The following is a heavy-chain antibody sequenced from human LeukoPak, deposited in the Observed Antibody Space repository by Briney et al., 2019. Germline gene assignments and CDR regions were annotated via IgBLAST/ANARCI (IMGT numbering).Heavy chain of an antibody. CDR3: ARGHKIFYYGSGGFDY. Sequence: PSETLSLTCAVYGGPFSGYYWSWIRQPPGKGLEWIGEINHSGSTNYNPSLKSRVTISVDTSKNQFSLRLSSVTAADTAVYYCARGHKIFYYGSGGFDYWGQGTLVTVSS. D-gene: IGHD3-10*01. CDR1: GGPFSGYY. V-gene: IGHV4-34*01. J-gene: IGHJ4*02. CDR2: INHSGST.